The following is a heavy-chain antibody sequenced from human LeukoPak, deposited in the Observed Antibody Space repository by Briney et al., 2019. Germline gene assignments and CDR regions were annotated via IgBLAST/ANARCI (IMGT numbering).Heavy chain of an antibody. V-gene: IGHV4-39*01. CDR2: IYYSGST. J-gene: IGHJ5*02. CDR3: ARHVASSWTKLNWFDP. Sequence: SETLSLTCTVSGGSISSRSYYWGWIRQPPGKGLEWIGNIYYSGSTYYHPSLKSRVTISVDTSKNQFSLRLSSVTAADTAVYYCARHVASSWTKLNWFDPWGQGTLVTVSS. D-gene: IGHD6-13*01. CDR1: GGSISSRSYY.